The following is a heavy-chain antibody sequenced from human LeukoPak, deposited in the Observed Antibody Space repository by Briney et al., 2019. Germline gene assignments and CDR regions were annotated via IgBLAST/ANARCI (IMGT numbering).Heavy chain of an antibody. D-gene: IGHD5-12*01. Sequence: SETLSLTCTVSGGSISSYYWSWIRQPPGKGLEWIGYIYYSGSTNYNPSLKSRVTISVDTSKNQFSLKLSSVTAADTAMYYCARAGIVATIGSFDYWGQGTLVTVSS. CDR1: GGSISSYY. CDR2: IYYSGST. J-gene: IGHJ4*02. V-gene: IGHV4-59*01. CDR3: ARAGIVATIGSFDY.